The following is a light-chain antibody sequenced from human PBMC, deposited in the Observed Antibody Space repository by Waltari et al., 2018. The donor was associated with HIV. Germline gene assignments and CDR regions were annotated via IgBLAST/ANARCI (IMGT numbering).Light chain of an antibody. V-gene: IGKV1-5*03. J-gene: IGKJ1*01. CDR1: QNINNW. CDR3: QHYTSFAQWT. CDR2: KAS. Sequence: DIRLTHAPPTLSASVGDRVTITGRASQNINNWLACYQQKPGKAPKLLIYKASILETGVPSRFSGGESGTQFNLTISGLQPDDVATYYCQHYTSFAQWTFGQGTKVEI.